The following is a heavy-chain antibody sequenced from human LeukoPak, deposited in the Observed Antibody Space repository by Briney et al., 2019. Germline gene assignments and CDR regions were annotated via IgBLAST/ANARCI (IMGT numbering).Heavy chain of an antibody. J-gene: IGHJ4*02. CDR1: GGSVSSGSYY. CDR3: ARGVRYSGYDSFSPVDY. V-gene: IGHV4-61*01. D-gene: IGHD5-12*01. Sequence: SETLSLTCTVSGGSVSSGSYYWSWIRQPPETGLEWIGYIYYSGSTNYNPSLKSRVTISVDTSKNQFSLKLSSVTAADTAVYYCARGVRYSGYDSFSPVDYWGQGTLVTVSS. CDR2: IYYSGST.